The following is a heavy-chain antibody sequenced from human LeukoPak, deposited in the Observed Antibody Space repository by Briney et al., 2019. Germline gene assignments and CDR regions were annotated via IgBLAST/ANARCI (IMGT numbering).Heavy chain of an antibody. J-gene: IGHJ4*02. CDR1: GFAFSSYT. D-gene: IGHD3-22*01. V-gene: IGHV3-21*06. CDR2: INRGGTST. CDR3: LRGDSRDF. Sequence: PGGSLGLSCAACGFAFSSYTMNWARQAPGKGLEWVASINRGGTSTHYAFSVKGRFTISRDNAQNVLYLQMNGLRGDDAAVYYCLRGDSRDFWGQGTLDTVSS.